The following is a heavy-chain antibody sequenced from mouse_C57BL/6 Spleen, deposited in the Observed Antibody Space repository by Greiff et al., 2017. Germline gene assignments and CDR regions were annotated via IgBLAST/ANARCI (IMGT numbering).Heavy chain of an antibody. J-gene: IGHJ1*03. CDR3: ARGGLRWYFEV. CDR2: IHPNSGST. D-gene: IGHD2-4*01. V-gene: IGHV1-64*01. Sequence: QVQLKQPGAELVKPGASVKLSCKASGYTFTSYWMHWVKQRPGQGLEWIGMIHPNSGSTNYNEKFKSKATLTVDKSSSTAYMQLSSLTSEDSAVYYCARGGLRWYFEVWGTGTTVTVSS. CDR1: GYTFTSYW.